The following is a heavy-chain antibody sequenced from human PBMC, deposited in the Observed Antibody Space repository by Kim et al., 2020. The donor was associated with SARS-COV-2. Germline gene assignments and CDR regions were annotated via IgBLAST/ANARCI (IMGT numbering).Heavy chain of an antibody. CDR3: ARSSVGQSCTGGSCYHFDM. J-gene: IGHJ4*02. V-gene: IGHV1-8*01. CDR2: MNPNSGNT. D-gene: IGHD2-15*01. CDR1: GDTFTSD. Sequence: ASVKVSCKAFGDTFTSDINWVRQATGQGLEWMGWMNPNSGNTAYAQKFQGRVTMTRSTSVSTAYMELSSLRSDDTAVYYCARSSVGQSCTGGSCYHFDMWGQGTPVTVSS.